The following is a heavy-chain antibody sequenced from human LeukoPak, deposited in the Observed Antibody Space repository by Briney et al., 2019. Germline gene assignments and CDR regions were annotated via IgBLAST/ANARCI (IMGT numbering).Heavy chain of an antibody. V-gene: IGHV1-46*01. J-gene: IGHJ3*02. CDR1: GYTFTRYY. CDR3: ARAMLKRGYCSGGSCYSAFDI. Sequence: ASVKASCKASGYTFTRYYMHWVRQAPGQGLEWMGIINPSGGSTSYAQKFQGRVTMTRNTSTSTVYMELSSLRSEDTAVYYCARAMLKRGYCSGGSCYSAFDIWGQGTMVTVSS. CDR2: INPSGGST. D-gene: IGHD2-15*01.